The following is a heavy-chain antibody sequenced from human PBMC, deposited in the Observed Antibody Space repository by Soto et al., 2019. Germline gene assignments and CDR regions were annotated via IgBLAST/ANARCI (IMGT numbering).Heavy chain of an antibody. CDR2: INHSGST. J-gene: IGHJ4*02. Sequence: SETLSLTCAVYGGSFSGYYWSWIRQPPGKGLEWIGEINHSGSTNYNPSLKSRVTISVDTSKNQFSLKLSSVTAADTAVYYCATEDSRGRSDFYGSGRGGSNWGQGTLVTVSS. CDR3: ATEDSRGRSDFYGSGRGGSN. CDR1: GGSFSGYY. D-gene: IGHD3-10*01. V-gene: IGHV4-34*01.